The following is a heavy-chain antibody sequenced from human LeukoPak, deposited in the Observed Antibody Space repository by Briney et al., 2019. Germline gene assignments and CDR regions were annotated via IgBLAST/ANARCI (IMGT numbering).Heavy chain of an antibody. J-gene: IGHJ4*02. V-gene: IGHV3-21*01. CDR1: GVAFSNFG. Sequence: KPAGSLRLSCAASGVAFSNFGINWVRQAPGKGLEWVSSISCSSSYISYADPVKGRFTISRDNAKNSLDLQMNSMTAEDTAVYYCAIDRYSSGWYTFDYWGQGTLVTVSS. CDR2: ISCSSSYI. CDR3: AIDRYSSGWYTFDY. D-gene: IGHD6-19*01.